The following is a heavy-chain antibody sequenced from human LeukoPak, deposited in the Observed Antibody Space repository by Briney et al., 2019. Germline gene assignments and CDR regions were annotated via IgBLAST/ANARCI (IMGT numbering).Heavy chain of an antibody. D-gene: IGHD4/OR15-4a*01. V-gene: IGHV3-53*01. CDR1: GFTFSSYE. CDR3: ARAYGGYYFDQ. Sequence: GGSLRLSCAASGFTFSSYEMNWVRQAPGKGLEWVSVIYSGGSTYYADSVKGRFTISRDNSKNTLFLQMNSLRAEDTAVYYCARAYGGYYFDQWGQGTLVSVSS. CDR2: IYSGGST. J-gene: IGHJ4*02.